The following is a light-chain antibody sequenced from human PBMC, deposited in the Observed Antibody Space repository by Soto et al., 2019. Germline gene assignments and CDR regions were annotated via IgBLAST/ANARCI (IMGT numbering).Light chain of an antibody. J-gene: IGLJ2*01. V-gene: IGLV1-36*01. CDR3: AVWDDSLNGVV. CDR2: YDD. CDR1: SSNVGNNA. Sequence: QPVLTQPPSVSEAPRQRVTISCSGSSSNVGNNAVNWYQQLPGKAPKLLIYYDDLLPSGVSDRFSGSKSGPSASLAISGLQSEDEADYYCAVWDDSLNGVVFGGGTKLTVL.